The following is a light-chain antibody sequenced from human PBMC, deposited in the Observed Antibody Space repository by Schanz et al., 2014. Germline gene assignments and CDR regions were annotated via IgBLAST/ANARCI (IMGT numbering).Light chain of an antibody. CDR1: QSISSTY. J-gene: IGKJ1*01. CDR2: GAS. Sequence: EIVLTQSPGTLSLSPGERATLSCRASQSISSTYLVWYQQKPGQAPRLLIYGASSRATGIPDRFSGCGSGTDFTLTISSLQPDDFATYYCQQFQIYPWTFGQGTKVELK. V-gene: IGKV3-20*01. CDR3: QQFQIYPWT.